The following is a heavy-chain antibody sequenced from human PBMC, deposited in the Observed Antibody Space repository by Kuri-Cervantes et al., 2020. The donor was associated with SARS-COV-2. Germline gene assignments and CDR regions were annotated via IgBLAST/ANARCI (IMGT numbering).Heavy chain of an antibody. CDR2: IYYSGST. CDR1: GGSISSGDYY. Sequence: SETLSLTCTVSGGSISSGDYYWSWIRQPPGKGLEWIGYIYYSGSTNYNPSLKSRVTISVDTSKNQFSLKLSSVTAADTAVYYCARVRGKTTVTTGLDYWGQGTLVTVSS. V-gene: IGHV4-61*08. CDR3: ARVRGKTTVTTGLDY. J-gene: IGHJ4*02. D-gene: IGHD4-17*01.